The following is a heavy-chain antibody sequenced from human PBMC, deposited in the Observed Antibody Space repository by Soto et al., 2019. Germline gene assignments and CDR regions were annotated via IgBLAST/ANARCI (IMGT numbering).Heavy chain of an antibody. CDR1: GYTFTSYD. Sequence: QVQLVQSGAKVKKPGASVKVSCKASGYTFTSYDINWVRQATGQGLEWMGWMNPNSGNTGYAQKFQGRVTMTRNTSISTAYMELSSLRSEDTAVYYCARGGHFDWLLWSWGAFDIWGQGTMVTVSS. CDR2: MNPNSGNT. V-gene: IGHV1-8*01. CDR3: ARGGHFDWLLWSWGAFDI. D-gene: IGHD3-9*01. J-gene: IGHJ3*02.